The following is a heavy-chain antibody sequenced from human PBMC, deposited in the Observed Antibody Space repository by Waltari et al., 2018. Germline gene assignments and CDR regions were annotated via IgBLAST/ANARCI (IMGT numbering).Heavy chain of an antibody. V-gene: IGHV4-4*02. J-gene: IGHJ4*02. CDR1: GASASTPYL. CDR2: VHGSTGRT. D-gene: IGHD2-15*01. Sequence: QLQLQESGPGLVQPSGTLSLTCAVSGASASTPYLWNWVRQPPGKGLEWIGQVHGSTGRTNYNPSFASRVTVSLDTYNNLFSLKLTYATAADMAVYYCARDRGRGLYLDTWGPGTLVTVSP. CDR3: ARDRGRGLYLDT.